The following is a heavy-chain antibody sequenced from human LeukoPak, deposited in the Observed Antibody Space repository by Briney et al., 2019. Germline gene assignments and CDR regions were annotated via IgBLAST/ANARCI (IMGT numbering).Heavy chain of an antibody. CDR2: TSSSSSYI. J-gene: IGHJ4*02. D-gene: IGHD3-9*01. V-gene: IGHV3-21*01. CDR1: GLTFSSYA. Sequence: GGSLRLSCAASGLTFSSYAMSWVRQAPGKGLEWVSSTSSSSSYIYYADSVKGRFTISRDNAKKSLYLQMNRLRAEDTAVYFCARADTSDILTGYSDYWGQGTLVTVSS. CDR3: ARADTSDILTGYSDY.